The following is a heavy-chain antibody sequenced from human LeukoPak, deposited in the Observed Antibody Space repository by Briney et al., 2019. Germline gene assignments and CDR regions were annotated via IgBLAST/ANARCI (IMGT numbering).Heavy chain of an antibody. D-gene: IGHD2-2*01. Sequence: PGGSLRLSCAASGFTFSGSAMHWVRQASGKGLEWVGRIRSKANSYATAYAASVKGRFTISRDDSKNTAYLQMNSLKTEDTAVYYCTRQGALGPAARTPVSGFDPWGQGTLVTVSS. CDR2: IRSKANSYAT. CDR1: GFTFSGSA. J-gene: IGHJ5*02. V-gene: IGHV3-73*01. CDR3: TRQGALGPAARTPVSGFDP.